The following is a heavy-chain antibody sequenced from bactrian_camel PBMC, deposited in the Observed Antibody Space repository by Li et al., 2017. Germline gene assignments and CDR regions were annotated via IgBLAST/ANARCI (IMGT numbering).Heavy chain of an antibody. D-gene: IGHD6*01. CDR3: ATGPSRYGGSCLLSPPLYSP. Sequence: LQLVESGGDSVQPGGSLRLSCVASKALYSSYCMAWFRRPSGREREGVAAIDAGGRSYYKDSVMDRFTVSRDNAKKTVYLQMNSLKPEDTAMYYCATGPSRYGGSCLLSPPLYSPWGQGTQVTVS. CDR2: IDAGGRS. CDR1: KALYSSYC. V-gene: IGHV3S25*01. J-gene: IGHJ6*01.